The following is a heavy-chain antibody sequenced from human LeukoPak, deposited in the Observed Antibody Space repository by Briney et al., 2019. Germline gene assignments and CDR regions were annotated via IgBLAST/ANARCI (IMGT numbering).Heavy chain of an antibody. CDR2: INPGNIT. CDR3: ARPFYFDSIDI. CDR1: GFTFSSSF. J-gene: IGHJ4*02. D-gene: IGHD3-22*01. Sequence: GGSLRLSCVASGFTFSSSFMDWVRQVPGKGLAWVSRINPGNITTYADSVKGRYTISRDNAKNTLFLQMNSLRAEDTAVYFCARPFYFDSIDIWGQGTLVTVSS. V-gene: IGHV3-74*01.